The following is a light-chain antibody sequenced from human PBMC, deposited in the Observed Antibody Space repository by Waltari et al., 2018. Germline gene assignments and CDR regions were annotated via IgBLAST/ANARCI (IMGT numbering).Light chain of an antibody. CDR1: QSVSNS. V-gene: IGKV3-11*01. CDR2: TTS. J-gene: IGKJ4*01. CDR3: QHYNNWPLT. Sequence: EIVLTQSPATLSLSPGERATLSCRASQSVSNSLAWYQQKPGQTPRLLIYTTSNRAPGIPDRFSGSGSGTDFTLTISSLEPEDFAVYYCQHYNNWPLTFGGGTKVEIK.